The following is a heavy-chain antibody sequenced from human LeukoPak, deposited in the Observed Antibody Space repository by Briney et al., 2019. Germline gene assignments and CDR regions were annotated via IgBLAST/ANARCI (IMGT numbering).Heavy chain of an antibody. Sequence: ASVKVSCKASGYTFTSYGISWERQAPGQGLEWMGWISAYNGNTNYAQKLQGRVTMTTDTSTSTAYMELRSLRSDDTAVYYCARGGITIFGVALSSRDYYYGMDVWGQGTTVTVSS. CDR2: ISAYNGNT. D-gene: IGHD3-3*01. V-gene: IGHV1-18*01. J-gene: IGHJ6*02. CDR1: GYTFTSYG. CDR3: ARGGITIFGVALSSRDYYYGMDV.